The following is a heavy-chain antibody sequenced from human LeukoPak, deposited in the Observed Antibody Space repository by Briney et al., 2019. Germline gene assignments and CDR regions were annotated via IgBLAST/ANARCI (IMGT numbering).Heavy chain of an antibody. J-gene: IGHJ6*04. CDR3: AELGITMIGGV. CDR1: GFTFSSYA. V-gene: IGHV3-48*03. D-gene: IGHD3-10*02. Sequence: GGSLRLSCAASGFTFSSYAMNWVRQAPGKGLEWVSYISSSGSTIYYADSVKGRFTISRDNAKNSLYLQMNSLRAEDTAVYYCAELGITMIGGVWGRGTTVTISS. CDR2: ISSSGSTI.